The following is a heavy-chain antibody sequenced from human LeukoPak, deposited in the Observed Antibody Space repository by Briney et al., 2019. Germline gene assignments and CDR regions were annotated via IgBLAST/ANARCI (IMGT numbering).Heavy chain of an antibody. V-gene: IGHV4-59*01. J-gene: IGHJ6*03. CDR1: GGSISSYY. CDR2: IYYSGST. CDR3: ARSGTVGATFYYYCMDV. Sequence: SETLSLTCTVSGGSISSYYWSWIRQPPGKGLEWIGYIYYSGSTNYNPSLKSRVTISADTSKNQFSPKLSSVTAADTAVYYCARSGTVGATFYYYCMDVWGKGTTVTVSS. D-gene: IGHD1-26*01.